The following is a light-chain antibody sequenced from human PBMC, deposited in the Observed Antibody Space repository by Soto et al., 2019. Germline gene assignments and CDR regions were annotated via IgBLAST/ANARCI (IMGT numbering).Light chain of an antibody. Sequence: IQLTQSPSSVSASVGDRITITCRTSQSFSNYLTWYQHKPGKAPKLLIYSATVLQSGVPSRFSGSGSGTEFTLTISSLQPDDFATYYCQQYNSYSEAFGQGTKVDIK. CDR2: SAT. V-gene: IGKV1-16*01. J-gene: IGKJ1*01. CDR1: QSFSNY. CDR3: QQYNSYSEA.